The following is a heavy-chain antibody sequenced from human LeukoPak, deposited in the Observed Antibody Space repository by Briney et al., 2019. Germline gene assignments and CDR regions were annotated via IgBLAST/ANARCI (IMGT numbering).Heavy chain of an antibody. V-gene: IGHV1-46*01. D-gene: IGHD6-6*01. CDR1: GYTFTAYY. CDR3: ARDPGDSSFDPLYYMDV. J-gene: IGHJ6*03. Sequence: AASVKVSSKASGYTFTAYYMHWVRQAPGQGLEWMGIINPSGGSTSYAQKFQGRVTMTRDTSTSTVYMELSSLRSEDTAVYYCARDPGDSSFDPLYYMDVWGKGTTVTVSS. CDR2: INPSGGST.